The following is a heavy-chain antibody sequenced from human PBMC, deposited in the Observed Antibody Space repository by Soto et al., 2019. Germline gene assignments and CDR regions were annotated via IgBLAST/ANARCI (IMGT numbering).Heavy chain of an antibody. V-gene: IGHV1-2*02. CDR1: GYTFSGYY. CDR3: ATSNGTFSYYGMDV. CDR2: INSHSRGT. J-gene: IGHJ6*02. Sequence: QVQLVQSGAEVKKPGASVKVSCKASGYTFSGYYLHWVRQAPGQGLEWMGWINSHSRGTIYAQKFQGRVTMTWDIAINTANMEVSRLRSDDTAIYYCATSNGTFSYYGMDVWGQGTTVAVSS. D-gene: IGHD1-26*01.